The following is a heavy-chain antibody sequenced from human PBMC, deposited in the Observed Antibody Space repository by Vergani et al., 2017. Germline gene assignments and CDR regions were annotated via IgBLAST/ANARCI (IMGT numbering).Heavy chain of an antibody. CDR2: IYYSGSI. J-gene: IGHJ5*02. D-gene: IGHD3-22*01. V-gene: IGHV4-30-4*01. CDR1: GGSISSGDYY. CDR3: ARGITMIVVVTSEGSWIDP. Sequence: QVQLQESGPGLVKPSQTLSLTCTVSGGSISSGDYYWSWIRQPPGKGLEWIGDIYYSGSIYYNPSLKSRVTISVDTSKNQFSLKMSSVTAADTDVYYCARGITMIVVVTSEGSWIDPWGQGTLVTVSS.